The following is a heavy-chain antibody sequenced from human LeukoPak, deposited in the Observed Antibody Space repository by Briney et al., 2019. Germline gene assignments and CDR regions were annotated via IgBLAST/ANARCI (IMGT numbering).Heavy chain of an antibody. V-gene: IGHV4-59*01. Sequence: RSSETLSLTCSVSSGFISSYYWTWIRQSPGKGLEWIGYIYYTGSTSYNPSLQSRVTISVDTSKNQFSLRLNSVTAADTAVYYCARGYTVGLYFDYWGQGTLVTVSS. CDR2: IYYTGST. CDR1: SGFISSYY. CDR3: ARGYTVGLYFDY. D-gene: IGHD3-16*01. J-gene: IGHJ4*02.